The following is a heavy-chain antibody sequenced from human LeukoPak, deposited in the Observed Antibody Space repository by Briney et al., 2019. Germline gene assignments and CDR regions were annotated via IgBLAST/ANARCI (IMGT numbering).Heavy chain of an antibody. CDR2: IKQDGSDK. CDR1: GFSFSSYV. Sequence: PGGSLRLSCPASGFSFSSYVMSWVRQAPGKGLEWVANIKQDGSDKYYVDSVKGRFTISRDNAENSLYLQMNSLRAEDTAVYYCARDLLGATHYFQHWGQGTLVTVSS. V-gene: IGHV3-7*01. D-gene: IGHD1-26*01. CDR3: ARDLLGATHYFQH. J-gene: IGHJ1*01.